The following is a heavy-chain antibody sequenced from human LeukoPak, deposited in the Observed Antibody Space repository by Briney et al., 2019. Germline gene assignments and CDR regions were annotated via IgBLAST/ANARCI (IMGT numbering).Heavy chain of an antibody. Sequence: GGSLRLSCTVSGFTVSSNSMSWVRQAPGKGLEWVSFIYSDNTHYSDSVKGRFTISRDNSKNTLYLQMNSLRAEDTAVYYCARVDNSGYSSSWYWFDPWGQGTLVTVSS. CDR2: IYSDNT. V-gene: IGHV3-53*01. CDR1: GFTVSSNS. J-gene: IGHJ5*02. D-gene: IGHD6-13*01. CDR3: ARVDNSGYSSSWYWFDP.